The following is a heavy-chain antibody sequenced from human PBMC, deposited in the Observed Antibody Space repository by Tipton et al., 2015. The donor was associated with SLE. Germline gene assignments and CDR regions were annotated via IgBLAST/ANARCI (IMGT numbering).Heavy chain of an antibody. D-gene: IGHD4-11*01. CDR2: LYYSGST. CDR3: ARDPNGGYSSFDY. CDR1: GASVSSGYY. J-gene: IGHJ4*02. V-gene: IGHV4-61*01. Sequence: TLSLTCVVSGASVSSGYYWIWIRQPPGKELEWIGDLYYSGSTNYNPSLKSRVTISGDTSKNQFSLKLSSVTAADTSVYYCARDPNGGYSSFDYWGLGALVTVSS.